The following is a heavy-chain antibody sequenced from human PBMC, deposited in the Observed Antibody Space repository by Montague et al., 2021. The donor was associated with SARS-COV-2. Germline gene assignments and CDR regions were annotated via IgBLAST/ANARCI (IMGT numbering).Heavy chain of an antibody. D-gene: IGHD3-10*01. CDR3: ARRRLTLLWYGMDV. Sequence: SETLSLTCSRLVSWNSGADRKSTRLNPSHQMNSYAFFCFNKSTNYNPSLKSRVTISVDTSKNQFSLKLSSVTAADTAVYYCARRRLTLLWYGMDVWGQGNKVTVS. J-gene: IGHJ6*02. CDR1: VSWNSGADR. V-gene: IGHV4-59*08. CDR2: FCFNKST.